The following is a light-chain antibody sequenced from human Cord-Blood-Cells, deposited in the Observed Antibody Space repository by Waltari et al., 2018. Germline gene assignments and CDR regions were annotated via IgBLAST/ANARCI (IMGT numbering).Light chain of an antibody. V-gene: IGKV3-15*01. CDR3: QQYNNWPPLT. CDR1: QSVSSN. CDR2: GAS. J-gene: IGKJ4*01. Sequence: EIVMTQSPATLSVSPGERATLSCRASQSVSSNLAWYQQKPGQAPRLLIYGASTRATGIPGRFSGSGCGTEFTLPISSLQSEDFAVYYCQQYNNWPPLTFGGGTKVEIK.